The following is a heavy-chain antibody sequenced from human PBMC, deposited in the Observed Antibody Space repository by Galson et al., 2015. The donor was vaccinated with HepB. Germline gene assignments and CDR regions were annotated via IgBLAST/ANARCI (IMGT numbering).Heavy chain of an antibody. CDR1: GFTFSNYA. V-gene: IGHV3-23*01. CDR3: AKVIVVVPAAINCYFDF. J-gene: IGHJ2*01. CDR2: ITDSGSTT. D-gene: IGHD2-2*01. Sequence: LRLSCAASGFTFSNYALTWVRQAPGKGLESVSDITDSGSTTYCADSVKGRFTISRDNSKNTLYLQMNSLRTEDTAVYYCAKVIVVVPAAINCYFDFWGRGTLVTVSS.